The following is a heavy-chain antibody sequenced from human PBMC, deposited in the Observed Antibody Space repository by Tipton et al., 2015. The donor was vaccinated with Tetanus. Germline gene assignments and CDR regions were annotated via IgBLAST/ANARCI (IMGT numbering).Heavy chain of an antibody. CDR2: IYYSGST. Sequence: LSLTCTVSGGSISSGDFHWSWIRQPPGKGLEWIGYIYYSGSTYSNPSLKSRVTISMDTSKNQFSLKLSSVTAADTAVYYCARSKLLWFGESLSGFDSWGQGTLVTVSA. CDR1: GGSISSGDFH. J-gene: IGHJ4*02. CDR3: ARSKLLWFGESLSGFDS. V-gene: IGHV4-30-4*01. D-gene: IGHD3-10*01.